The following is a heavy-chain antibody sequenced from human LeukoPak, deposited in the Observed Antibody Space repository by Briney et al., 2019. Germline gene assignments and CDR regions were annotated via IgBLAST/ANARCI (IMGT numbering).Heavy chain of an antibody. V-gene: IGHV4-34*01. D-gene: IGHD3-16*01. CDR2: INHSGST. CDR3: ARGALGFDY. CDR1: GGSFSGYY. Sequence: PSETLSLTCAVYGGSFSGYYWSWIRQPPGKGLEWIWEINHSGSTNYNPSLKSRVTISVDTSKNQFSLKLSSVTAADTAVYYCARGALGFDYWGQGILVTVSS. J-gene: IGHJ4*02.